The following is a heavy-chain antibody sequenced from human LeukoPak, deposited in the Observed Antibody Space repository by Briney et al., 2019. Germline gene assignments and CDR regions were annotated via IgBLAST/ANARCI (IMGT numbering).Heavy chain of an antibody. Sequence: PSETLSLTCAVYGGSFSGYYWSWIRQPPGKGLEWIGEINHSGSTNYNPSLKSRVTISVDTSKNQFSLKLSSVTAADTAVYYCARAFLVDYSPEEYSFDYWGQGNLVTVSS. CDR3: ARAFLVDYSPEEYSFDY. CDR2: INHSGST. V-gene: IGHV4-34*01. J-gene: IGHJ4*02. D-gene: IGHD2/OR15-2a*01. CDR1: GGSFSGYY.